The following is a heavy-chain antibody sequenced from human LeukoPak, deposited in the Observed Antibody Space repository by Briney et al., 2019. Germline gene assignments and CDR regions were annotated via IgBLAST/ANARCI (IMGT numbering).Heavy chain of an antibody. J-gene: IGHJ4*02. CDR2: ISSSSSTI. V-gene: IGHV3-48*01. D-gene: IGHD1-7*01. CDR1: GFTFSTYS. CDR3: ARDPWIEGTPIDF. Sequence: GGTLRLSCAASGFTFSTYSMNWVRQAPGKGLEWVSYISSSSSTIYYAASVRGRFTISRDNAKNSLYLQMNSLRPEDTDVYYCARDPWIEGTPIDFWGLGTLVTVSS.